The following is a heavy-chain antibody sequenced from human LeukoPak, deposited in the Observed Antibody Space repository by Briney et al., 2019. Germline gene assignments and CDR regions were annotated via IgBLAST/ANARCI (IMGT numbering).Heavy chain of an antibody. CDR2: ISYDGSNK. Sequence: GGSLRLSCAASGFTFSSYAMHWVRQAPGKGVEWVAVISYDGSNKSYAASVKGRFTISRDNSKNTLYLQMNSLRAEDTAVYYCARDLRRFDYWGQGTLVTVSS. CDR1: GFTFSSYA. V-gene: IGHV3-30*01. CDR3: ARDLRRFDY. J-gene: IGHJ4*02.